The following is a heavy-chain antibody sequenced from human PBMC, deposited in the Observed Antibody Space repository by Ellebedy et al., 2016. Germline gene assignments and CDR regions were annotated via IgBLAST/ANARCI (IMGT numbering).Heavy chain of an antibody. V-gene: IGHV1-24*01. Sequence: ASVKVSXKVSGYTLTELSMHWVRQAPGKGLEWMGGFDPEDGETNYAQKFQGRVTMTEDTSTDTAYMELSSLRSEDTAVYYCATYYYGSGTYYKRGMDVWGQGTTVTVSS. J-gene: IGHJ6*02. CDR3: ATYYYGSGTYYKRGMDV. CDR2: FDPEDGET. D-gene: IGHD3-10*01. CDR1: GYTLTELS.